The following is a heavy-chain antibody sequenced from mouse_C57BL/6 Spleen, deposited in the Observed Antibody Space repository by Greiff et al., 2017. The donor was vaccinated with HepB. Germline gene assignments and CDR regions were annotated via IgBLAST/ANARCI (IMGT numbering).Heavy chain of an antibody. CDR3: ARAYYDRWYFDV. J-gene: IGHJ1*03. D-gene: IGHD2-4*01. CDR2: IYPRSGNT. V-gene: IGHV1-81*01. CDR1: GYTFTSYG. Sequence: VQLQQSGAELARPGASVKLSCKASGYTFTSYGISWVKQRTGQGLEWIGEIYPRSGNTYYNEKFKGKATLTADKSSSTAYMELRSLTSEDSAVYFCARAYYDRWYFDVWGTGTTVTVSS.